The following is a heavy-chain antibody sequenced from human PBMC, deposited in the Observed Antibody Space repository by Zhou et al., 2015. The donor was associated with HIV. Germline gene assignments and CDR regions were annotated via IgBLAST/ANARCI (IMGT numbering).Heavy chain of an antibody. Sequence: QVQLVQSGAEVKKPGSSVKVSCKASGGTFSSYAISWVRQAPGQGLEWMGGIIPIFGTANYAQKFQGRVTITADESTSTAYMELSSLRSEDTAVYYCARSLGQWLAPKGDDAFDIWGQGTMVTVSS. CDR3: ARSLGQWLAPKGDDAFDI. D-gene: IGHD6-19*01. J-gene: IGHJ3*02. V-gene: IGHV1-69*01. CDR2: IIPIFGTA. CDR1: GGTFSSYA.